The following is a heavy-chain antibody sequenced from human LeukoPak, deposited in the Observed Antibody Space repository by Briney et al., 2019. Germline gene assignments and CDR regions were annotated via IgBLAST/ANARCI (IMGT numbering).Heavy chain of an antibody. J-gene: IGHJ5*02. V-gene: IGHV4-59*08. CDR2: IYYSGYT. CDR1: GGSISSYY. CDR3: ARHRIVVVPSVRNWFDP. Sequence: PSETLSLTCTVSGGSISSYYWSWIRQPPGRGLEWIGYIYYSGYTNYNPSLKSRVTISVDTSKKQVSLNLTSVTAADTAVYYCARHRIVVVPSVRNWFDPWGQGTQVTVSS. D-gene: IGHD2-2*01.